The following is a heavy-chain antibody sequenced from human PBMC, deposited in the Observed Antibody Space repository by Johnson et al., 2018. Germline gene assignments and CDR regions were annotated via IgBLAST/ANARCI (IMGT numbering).Heavy chain of an antibody. CDR2: ISGSGGST. CDR3: AKGHYDSSGYYRQYFQH. J-gene: IGHJ1*01. CDR1: GFTFSSYG. Sequence: EVQLVETGGGVVQPGRSLRLSCAASGFTFSSYGMHWVRQAPGKGLEWVSAISGSGGSTYYADSVKGRFTISRDNSKNTLYLQMNRPEAEDTAVYYCAKGHYDSSGYYRQYFQHWGQGTLVTVSS. V-gene: IGHV3-23*04. D-gene: IGHD3-22*01.